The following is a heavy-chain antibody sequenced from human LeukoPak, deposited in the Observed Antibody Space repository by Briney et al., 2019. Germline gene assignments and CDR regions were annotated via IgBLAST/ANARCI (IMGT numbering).Heavy chain of an antibody. V-gene: IGHV3-73*01. Sequence: GGSLKLSCAASGFTFSDSSIHWVRQASGEGLEWVGRIRSKGNDYATAYAASVKGRFTISRDDSKNTAYLQMNSLKTEDTAVYYCTSYYFYDSSSPIGLVRCWGQGTLVTVSS. CDR3: TSYYFYDSSSPIGLVRC. CDR1: GFTFSDSS. CDR2: IRSKGNDYAT. D-gene: IGHD3-22*01. J-gene: IGHJ4*02.